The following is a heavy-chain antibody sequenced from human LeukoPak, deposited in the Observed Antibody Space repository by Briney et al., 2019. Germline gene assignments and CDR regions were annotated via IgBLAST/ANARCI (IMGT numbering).Heavy chain of an antibody. CDR2: IRYDGSNK. J-gene: IGHJ4*02. D-gene: IGHD5-12*01. Sequence: PGGSLRLSCAASGFTFSSYGMHWVRQAPGKGLEWVAFIRYDGSNKYYADSVKGRFTISRDNSKNTLYLQMSRLRAEDTAVYYCARGPSGYHNTGGQGTLVTVSS. CDR3: ARGPSGYHNT. V-gene: IGHV3-30*02. CDR1: GFTFSSYG.